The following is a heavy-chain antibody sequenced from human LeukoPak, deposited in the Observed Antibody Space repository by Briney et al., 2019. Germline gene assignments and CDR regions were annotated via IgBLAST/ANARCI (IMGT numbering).Heavy chain of an antibody. CDR1: GFSFRSYW. CDR2: IIQDGSEK. Sequence: GGSLRLSCAASGFSFRSYWLSWVRQAPGKGLEWVANIIQDGSEKDYVDSVKGRFTISRDNARNSLYLQINSLRAQDTAVYYCACDGHPFESWGQGTLVTVSS. V-gene: IGHV3-7*01. J-gene: IGHJ5*01. CDR3: ACDGHPFES.